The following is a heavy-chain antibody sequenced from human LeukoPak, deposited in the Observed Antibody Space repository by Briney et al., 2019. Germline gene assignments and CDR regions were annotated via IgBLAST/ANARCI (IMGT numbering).Heavy chain of an antibody. CDR3: ARGLSHQEPFNFDY. CDR1: GGSFSGYY. J-gene: IGHJ4*02. Sequence: SETLSLTCAVYGGSFSGYYWSWIRQPPGKGLEWIGEINHSGSTNYNPSLKSRGTISVDTSKNQFSLKLSSVTAADTAVYYCARGLSHQEPFNFDYWGQGTLVTVSS. V-gene: IGHV4-34*01. CDR2: INHSGST.